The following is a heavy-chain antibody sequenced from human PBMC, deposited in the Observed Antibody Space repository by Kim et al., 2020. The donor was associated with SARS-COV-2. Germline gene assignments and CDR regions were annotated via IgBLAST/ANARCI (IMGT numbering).Heavy chain of an antibody. J-gene: IGHJ6*04. CDR2: MNPNSGNT. Sequence: ASVKVSCKASGYTFTSYDINWVRQATGQGLEWMGWMNPNSGNTGYAQKFQGRVTMTRNTSISTAYMELSSLRSEDTAVYYCASGGQWLVGDYYDYGRDVGGKGHRVTVSS. D-gene: IGHD6-19*01. CDR1: GYTFTSYD. CDR3: ASGGQWLVGDYYDYGRDV. V-gene: IGHV1-8*01.